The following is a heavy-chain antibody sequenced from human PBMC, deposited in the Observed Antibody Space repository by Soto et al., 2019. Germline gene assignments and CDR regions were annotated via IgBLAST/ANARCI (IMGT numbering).Heavy chain of an antibody. CDR3: ARDHSEGYDILTGYRGFDP. J-gene: IGHJ5*02. D-gene: IGHD3-9*01. CDR2: INAGNGNT. Sequence: ASVKVSCKASGYTFTSYAMHWVRQAPGQRLEWMGWINAGNGNTKYSQKFQGRVTITRDTSASTAYMELSSLRSEDTAVYYCARDHSEGYDILTGYRGFDPWGQGTLVTVSS. V-gene: IGHV1-3*01. CDR1: GYTFTSYA.